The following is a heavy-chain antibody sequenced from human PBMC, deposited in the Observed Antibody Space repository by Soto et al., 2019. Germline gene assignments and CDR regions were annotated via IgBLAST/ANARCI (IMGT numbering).Heavy chain of an antibody. CDR2: ISYDGSNK. CDR1: GFTFSSYG. Sequence: QPGGSLRLSCAASGFTFSSYGMHWVRQAPGKGLEWVAVISYDGSNKYYADSVKGRFTISRDNSKNTLYLQMNSLRAEDTAVYYCAKLSVKLRGRITIFGVDAFDIWGQGTMVTFSS. D-gene: IGHD3-3*01. J-gene: IGHJ3*02. CDR3: AKLSVKLRGRITIFGVDAFDI. V-gene: IGHV3-30*18.